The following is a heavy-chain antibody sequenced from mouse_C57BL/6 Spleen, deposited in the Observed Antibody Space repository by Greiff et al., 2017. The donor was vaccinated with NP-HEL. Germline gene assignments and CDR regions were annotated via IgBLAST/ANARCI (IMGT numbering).Heavy chain of an antibody. CDR1: GYTFTSYW. D-gene: IGHD2-3*01. J-gene: IGHJ4*01. CDR2: IDPSDSET. V-gene: IGHV1-52*01. Sequence: QVQLQQPGAELVRPGSSVKLSCKASGYTFTSYWMHWVKQRPIQGLEWIGNIDPSDSETHYNQKFKDKATLTVDKSSSTAYMQLSSLTSEDSADYYCASTPTDGYFSKDCWGKGTSVTVSS. CDR3: ASTPTDGYFSKDC.